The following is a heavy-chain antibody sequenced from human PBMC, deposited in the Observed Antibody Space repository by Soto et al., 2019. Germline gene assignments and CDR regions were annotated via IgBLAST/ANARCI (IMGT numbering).Heavy chain of an antibody. Sequence: ASVKVSCKASGYTFTSYDINWVRQATGQGLEWMGWMNPNSGNTGYAQKFQGRVTMTRNTSISTAYMELSSLRSEDTAVYYCATVPRYSSNTIIDYWGQGTLVTVSS. CDR3: ATVPRYSSNTIIDY. CDR1: GYTFTSYD. V-gene: IGHV1-8*01. CDR2: MNPNSGNT. D-gene: IGHD6-13*01. J-gene: IGHJ4*02.